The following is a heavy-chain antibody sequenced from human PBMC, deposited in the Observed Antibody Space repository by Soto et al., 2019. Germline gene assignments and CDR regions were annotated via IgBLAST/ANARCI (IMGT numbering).Heavy chain of an antibody. CDR2: IKLDGSEK. CDR1: GFPFSNYG. CDR3: ASYSGYAKNAFDI. V-gene: IGHV3-7*01. J-gene: IGHJ3*02. D-gene: IGHD5-12*01. Sequence: PGGSLRLSCAASGFPFSNYGMHWVRQAPGKGLEWVAIIKLDGSEKYYVDSVKGRFTISRDNAKNTLYLQMNSLRAEDTAVYYCASYSGYAKNAFDIWGQGTMVTVS.